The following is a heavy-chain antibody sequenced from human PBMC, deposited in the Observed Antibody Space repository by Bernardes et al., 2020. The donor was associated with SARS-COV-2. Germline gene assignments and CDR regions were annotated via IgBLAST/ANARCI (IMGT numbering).Heavy chain of an antibody. CDR1: GYTLTELS. D-gene: IGHD3-10*01. CDR2: FDPEDGET. Sequence: ASVKVSCKVSGYTLTELSMHWVRQAPGKGLEWMGGFDPEDGETIYAQKFQGRVTMTEDTSTDTAYMELSSLRSEDTAVYYCATRPPPLVRGAPWVNWFDPWGKGTLVTVSS. V-gene: IGHV1-24*01. CDR3: ATRPPPLVRGAPWVNWFDP. J-gene: IGHJ5*02.